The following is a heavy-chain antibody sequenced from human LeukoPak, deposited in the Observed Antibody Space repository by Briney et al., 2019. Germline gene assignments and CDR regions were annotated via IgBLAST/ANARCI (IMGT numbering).Heavy chain of an antibody. CDR3: ARGEVGASLDY. CDR1: GGSFSGYY. CDR2: IYYSGST. Sequence: SETLSLTCAVYGGSFSGYYWSWIRQPPGKGLEWIGYIYYSGSTNYNPSLKSRVTISVDTSKNQFSLKLSSVTAADTAVYYCARGEVGASLDYWGQGTLVTVSS. D-gene: IGHD1-26*01. J-gene: IGHJ4*02. V-gene: IGHV4-59*01.